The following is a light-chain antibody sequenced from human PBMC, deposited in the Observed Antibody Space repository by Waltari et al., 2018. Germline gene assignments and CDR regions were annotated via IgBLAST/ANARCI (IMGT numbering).Light chain of an antibody. CDR1: QRVSSY. V-gene: IGKV3-11*01. J-gene: IGKJ5*01. Sequence: EIALTQSPATLSLSPGASATLSRRASQRVSSYLAWYQPKPGQAPRLLIYAAPNRATGIPARFSGSGSGTDFTLTISSLEPEDFAVYYCQQRSNWPRITFGQGTRLEIK. CDR2: AAP. CDR3: QQRSNWPRIT.